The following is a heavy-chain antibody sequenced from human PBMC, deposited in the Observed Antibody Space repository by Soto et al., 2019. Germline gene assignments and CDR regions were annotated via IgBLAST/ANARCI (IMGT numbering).Heavy chain of an antibody. Sequence: SETLSLTCAVYGGSFSGYYWSWIRQPPEKGLEWIGEINHSGSTNYNPSLKSRVTISVDTSKNQFSLKLSSVTAADTAVYYCARARKYGSGSYRSGHVDVWGQGTTVTVSS. CDR1: GGSFSGYY. CDR2: INHSGST. J-gene: IGHJ6*02. CDR3: ARARKYGSGSYRSGHVDV. D-gene: IGHD3-10*01. V-gene: IGHV4-34*01.